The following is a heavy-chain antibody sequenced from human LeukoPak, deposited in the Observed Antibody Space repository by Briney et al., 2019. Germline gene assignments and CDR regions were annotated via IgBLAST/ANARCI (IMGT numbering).Heavy chain of an antibody. Sequence: GGSLRLSCAAPGFTFNRFWMSWVRQAPGKGLEWVASIKEDESRKDYADSVKGRFTISRDNARNSLYLQMYSLRVEDAAVYYCVRCLALAGTCGFDIWGQGTMVTVSS. CDR1: GFTFNRFW. CDR3: VRCLALAGTCGFDI. V-gene: IGHV3-7*01. D-gene: IGHD6-19*01. J-gene: IGHJ3*02. CDR2: IKEDESRK.